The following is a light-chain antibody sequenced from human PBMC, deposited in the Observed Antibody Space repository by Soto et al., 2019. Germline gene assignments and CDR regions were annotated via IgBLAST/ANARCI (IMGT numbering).Light chain of an antibody. J-gene: IGKJ5*01. CDR1: QSISSY. CDR2: AAS. Sequence: DIQMTPSPSSLSASVGDRVTITCRASQSISSYLNWYQQKPGKAPKLLIYAASSLQSGVPSRFSGSGSGTDFTLTISSLQPEDFATYYCQQSYSTPYPFGQGTRLEI. CDR3: QQSYSTPYP. V-gene: IGKV1-39*01.